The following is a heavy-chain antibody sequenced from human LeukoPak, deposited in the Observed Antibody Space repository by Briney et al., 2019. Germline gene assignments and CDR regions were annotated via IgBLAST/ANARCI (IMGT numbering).Heavy chain of an antibody. CDR3: ARERRDSSSWYVKVDY. J-gene: IGHJ4*02. V-gene: IGHV3-30*03. D-gene: IGHD6-13*01. Sequence: GGSLRLSCAASGFTFSSYGMHWVRQAPGKGLEWVAVISYDGSNKYYADSVKGRFTISRDNAKNSLYLQMNSLRAEDTAVYYCARERRDSSSWYVKVDYWGQGTLVTVSS. CDR1: GFTFSSYG. CDR2: ISYDGSNK.